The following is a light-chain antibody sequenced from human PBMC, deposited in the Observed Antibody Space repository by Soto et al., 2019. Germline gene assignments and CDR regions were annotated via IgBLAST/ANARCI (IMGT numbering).Light chain of an antibody. Sequence: QSVLTQTPSVSGAPGQKITMSCTGSSSNIGAGYDVHWYQQLPGAAPKLLIYDDNNRPSGIPDRFSASKSGTSASLAITGLQGDDEANYYCAAWDDRLNAYVFGNGTKVTVL. V-gene: IGLV1-40*01. CDR3: AAWDDRLNAYV. CDR1: SSNIGAGYD. J-gene: IGLJ1*01. CDR2: DDN.